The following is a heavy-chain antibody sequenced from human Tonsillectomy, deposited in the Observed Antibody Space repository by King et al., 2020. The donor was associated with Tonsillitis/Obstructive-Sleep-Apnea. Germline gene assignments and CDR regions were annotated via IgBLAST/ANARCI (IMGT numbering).Heavy chain of an antibody. D-gene: IGHD3-3*01. V-gene: IGHV5-10-1*01. Sequence: VQLVESGAERKKPGESLRISCKGSGYTFTSYLVTWVRQMPGKGLEWMGTIDPSDSYTNYSPSFQGPVTISADKSISTAYLQWRSLKASDTAMYYCASIYYDFWSGYFSWGQGTLVTVSS. CDR3: ASIYYDFWSGYFS. CDR2: IDPSDSYT. CDR1: GYTFTSYL. J-gene: IGHJ5*02.